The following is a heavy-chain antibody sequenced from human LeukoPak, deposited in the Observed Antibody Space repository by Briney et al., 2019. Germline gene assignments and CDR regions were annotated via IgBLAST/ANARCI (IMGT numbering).Heavy chain of an antibody. J-gene: IGHJ3*02. CDR3: AGSPTVDAAFDI. D-gene: IGHD4-23*01. Sequence: PGGSLRLSCAASGFTFRNYAMRWVRQAPGKGLEWVSSISGSGGSAYYADSVRGRFTVSRDNSRNTLALQMNSLRAEDTAVYYCAGSPTVDAAFDIWGQGTMVTVSS. CDR1: GFTFRNYA. V-gene: IGHV3-23*01. CDR2: ISGSGGSA.